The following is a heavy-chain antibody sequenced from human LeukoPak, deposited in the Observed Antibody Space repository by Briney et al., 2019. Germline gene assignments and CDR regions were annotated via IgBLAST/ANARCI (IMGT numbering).Heavy chain of an antibody. CDR3: AKAAERYKKQLALDY. J-gene: IGHJ4*02. CDR2: IRYDGSNK. V-gene: IGHV3-30*02. Sequence: GGSLRLSCAASGFTFSSYGMHWVRQAPGKGLEWVAFIRYDGSNKYYADSVKGRFTISRDNSKNTLYLQMNSLRAEDTAVYYCAKAAERYKKQLALDYWGQGTLVTVSS. D-gene: IGHD6-13*01. CDR1: GFTFSSYG.